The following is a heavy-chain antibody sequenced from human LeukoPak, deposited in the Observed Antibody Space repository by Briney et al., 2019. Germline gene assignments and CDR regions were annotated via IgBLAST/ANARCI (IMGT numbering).Heavy chain of an antibody. J-gene: IGHJ4*02. CDR2: INPNSGGT. CDR3: ALGPLIVVVPAPYFDY. V-gene: IGHV1-2*02. CDR1: GYTFTDYY. D-gene: IGHD2-2*01. Sequence: ASVKVSCKASGYTFTDYYMHWVRQAPGQGLEWMGWINPNSGGTNYAQKFQGRVTMTRDTSISTAYMELSRLRSDDTAVYYCALGPLIVVVPAPYFDYWGQGTLVTVSS.